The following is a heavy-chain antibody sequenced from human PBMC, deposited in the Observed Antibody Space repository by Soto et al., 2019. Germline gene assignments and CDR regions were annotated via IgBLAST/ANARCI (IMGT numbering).Heavy chain of an antibody. J-gene: IGHJ3*02. V-gene: IGHV3-64D*06. D-gene: IGHD5-12*01. CDR2: ISSNGGST. CDR3: VEYPNGYNSDAFDI. Sequence: GGSLRLSCSASGFTFSSYAMHWVRQAPGKGLEYVSAISSNGGSTYYADSVKGRFTIPRDNSKNTLYLQMSSLRAEDTAVYYCVEYPNGYNSDAFDIWGQGTMVTVSS. CDR1: GFTFSSYA.